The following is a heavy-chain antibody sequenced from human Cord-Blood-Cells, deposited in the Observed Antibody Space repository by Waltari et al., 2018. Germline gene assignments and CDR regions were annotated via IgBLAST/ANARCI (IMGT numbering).Heavy chain of an antibody. J-gene: IGHJ5*02. CDR1: GYSFTSYC. D-gene: IGHD6-6*01. V-gene: IGHV5-51*01. CDR2: IYPGDSYT. Sequence: EVQLAQSGAEVKKPGESLKISCKGSGYSFTSYCIGWVRQMPGQELEWMGFIYPGDSYTSYSPSVQLQGTISADKLISTADLEGGRLKASVTAMYYCARHGGEYSSPVGATWFDPWGQGTLVTVSS. CDR3: ARHGGEYSSPVGATWFDP.